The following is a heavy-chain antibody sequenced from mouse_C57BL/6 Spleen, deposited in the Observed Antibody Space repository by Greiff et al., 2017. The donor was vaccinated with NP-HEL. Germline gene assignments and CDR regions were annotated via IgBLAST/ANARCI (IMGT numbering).Heavy chain of an antibody. Sequence: EVQLQQSGPELVKPGASVKISCKASGYTFTDYYMNWVKQSHGKSLEWIGDINPNNGGTSYNQKFKGKATLTVDKSSSTAYMELRSLTSEDSAVYYCARRGLRSWMDYWGQGTSVTVSS. CDR3: ARRGLRSWMDY. V-gene: IGHV1-26*01. CDR2: INPNNGGT. J-gene: IGHJ4*01. D-gene: IGHD3-2*02. CDR1: GYTFTDYY.